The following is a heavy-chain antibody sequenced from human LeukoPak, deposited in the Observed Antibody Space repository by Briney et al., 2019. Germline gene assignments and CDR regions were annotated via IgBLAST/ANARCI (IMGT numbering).Heavy chain of an antibody. CDR2: IYTSGST. V-gene: IGHV4-4*07. D-gene: IGHD2-2*02. J-gene: IGHJ4*02. CDR1: GGSISSYY. CDR3: ARDPYCSSTSCYRDY. Sequence: SETLSLTCTVSGGSISSYYWSWIRQPAGKGLEWIGRIYTSGSTNYNPSLKSRVTMSVDTSKNQFSLKLSSVTAADTAVYYCARDPYCSSTSCYRDYWGQGTLVTVSS.